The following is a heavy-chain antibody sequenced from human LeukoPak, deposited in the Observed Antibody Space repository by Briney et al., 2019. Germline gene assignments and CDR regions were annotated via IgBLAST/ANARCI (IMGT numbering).Heavy chain of an antibody. D-gene: IGHD3-16*01. Sequence: GGSLGLSCAASGFNFDDYGMSWVRQAPGKGLEWVSGINWNGDSTGYADSVKGRFTISRDNAKNSLYLQMNSLRAEDTALYYCARVKSGGYYYYYMDVWGKGTTVTVSS. CDR1: GFNFDDYG. CDR3: ARVKSGGYYYYYMDV. CDR2: INWNGDST. V-gene: IGHV3-20*04. J-gene: IGHJ6*03.